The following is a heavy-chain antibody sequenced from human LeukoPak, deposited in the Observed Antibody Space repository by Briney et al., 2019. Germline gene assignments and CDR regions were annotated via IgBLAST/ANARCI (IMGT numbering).Heavy chain of an antibody. Sequence: GGSLRLSCAASGFTFSSYGMHWVRQAPGKGLEWVAVIWYDGSNKYYADSVKGRFTISRDNSKNTLYLQMNSLRAEDTAVYYCARQSGATVTTLWSHGYFDYWGQGTLVTVSS. CDR3: ARQSGATVTTLWSHGYFDY. CDR2: IWYDGSNK. D-gene: IGHD4-4*01. CDR1: GFTFSSYG. J-gene: IGHJ4*02. V-gene: IGHV3-33*01.